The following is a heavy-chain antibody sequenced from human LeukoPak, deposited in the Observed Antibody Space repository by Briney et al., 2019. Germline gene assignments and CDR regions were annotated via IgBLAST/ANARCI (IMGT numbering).Heavy chain of an antibody. CDR3: ARQLQDYRDYGGPGVYYHYDMDV. CDR2: INPNSGGT. V-gene: IGHV1-2*02. D-gene: IGHD4-17*01. Sequence: SVKLSCTASGYTFTGYYMHWVRQAPGPGHGWMGWINPNSGGTNYAQKFQGRVTMTRDTSISTAYIELSRLRSDDTAVYYCARQLQDYRDYGGPGVYYHYDMDVWGQGTTVTVSS. J-gene: IGHJ6*02. CDR1: GYTFTGYY.